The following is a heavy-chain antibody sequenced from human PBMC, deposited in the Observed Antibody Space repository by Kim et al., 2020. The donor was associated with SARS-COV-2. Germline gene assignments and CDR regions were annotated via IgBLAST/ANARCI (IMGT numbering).Heavy chain of an antibody. CDR3: ARQMSGRFDF. Sequence: STNYAVSVQRRISINADTSTNQFSLQLNAVPPEDTALYYCARQMSGRFDFWGQGTLVTVSS. V-gene: IGHV6-1*01. CDR2: ST. D-gene: IGHD7-27*01. J-gene: IGHJ4*02.